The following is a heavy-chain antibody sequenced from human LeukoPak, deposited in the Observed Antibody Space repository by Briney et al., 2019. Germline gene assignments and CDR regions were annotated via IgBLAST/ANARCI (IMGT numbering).Heavy chain of an antibody. J-gene: IGHJ4*02. CDR3: AKWSSVLHYYDSSLHFDY. CDR1: GFTFTYFG. V-gene: IGHV3-30*02. CDR2: IRFDGSDK. Sequence: GGSLRLSCAATGFTFTYFGMHWVRQAPGKGLEWVAFIRFDGSDKYYADSVKGRFTISRDNSNNILYLQMNNLRTEDTAVYYCAKWSSVLHYYDSSLHFDYWGQGTLVTVSS. D-gene: IGHD3-22*01.